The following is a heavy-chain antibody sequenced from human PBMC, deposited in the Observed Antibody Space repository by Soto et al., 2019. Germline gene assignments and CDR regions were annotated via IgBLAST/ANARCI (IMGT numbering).Heavy chain of an antibody. CDR3: VHRHYYGSGRRDVDV. CDR2: LYWADDK. J-gene: IGHJ6*02. CDR1: GFSFSTTGMG. D-gene: IGHD3-10*01. Sequence: QITLKESGPPLVRPTETLTLTCSFSGFSFSTTGMGVGWVRQPPGEALEWLALLYWADDKRYSPSLKSSSTITADSCKNQVVLIMTSMDVVDTAAYYCVHRHYYGSGRRDVDVWGQGITVTVSS. V-gene: IGHV2-5*02.